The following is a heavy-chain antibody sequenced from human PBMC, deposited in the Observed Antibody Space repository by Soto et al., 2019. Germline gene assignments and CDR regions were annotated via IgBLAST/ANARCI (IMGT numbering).Heavy chain of an antibody. CDR3: ARGWPIAAAGNYYYGMDV. D-gene: IGHD6-13*01. CDR2: IWYDGSNK. V-gene: IGHV3-33*01. CDR1: GFTFSSYG. Sequence: GGSLRLSCAASGFTFSSYGMHWVRQAPGKGLEWVAVIWYDGSNKYYADSVKGRFTISRDNSKNTLYLQMNSLRAEDTAVYYCARGWPIAAAGNYYYGMDVWGQGTTVTVSS. J-gene: IGHJ6*02.